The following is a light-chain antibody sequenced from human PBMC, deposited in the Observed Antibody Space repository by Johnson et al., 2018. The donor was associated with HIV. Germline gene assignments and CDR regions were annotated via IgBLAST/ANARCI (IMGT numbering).Light chain of an antibody. CDR1: SSNIGINT. CDR2: RNN. J-gene: IGLJ1*01. V-gene: IGLV1-44*01. Sequence: QPVLTQPPSASGTPGQRVTISCSGSSSNIGINTVNWYQQLPGTAPKLLIYRNNLRPSGVPDRFSGSKSGTSATLGITGLQTGDEADYYCGTWDSSLSSYVFGTGTKFTVL. CDR3: GTWDSSLSSYV.